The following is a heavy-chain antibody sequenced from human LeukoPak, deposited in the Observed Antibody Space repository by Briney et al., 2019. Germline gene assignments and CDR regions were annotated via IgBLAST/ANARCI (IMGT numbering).Heavy chain of an antibody. J-gene: IGHJ5*02. V-gene: IGHV3-23*01. CDR2: ISGSGGKT. D-gene: IGHD3-16*02. CDR3: VREDYAYVGGTYRYWFDP. CDR1: GFTFSSCA. Sequence: GGSLRLSCAASGFTFSSCAMSWVRQAPGKGLEGLEWVSGISGSGGKTYYADSVKGRFTISRDNSKNSLYLQMNSLRDEDTAVYYCVREDYAYVGGTYRYWFDPWGQGTLVIVSS.